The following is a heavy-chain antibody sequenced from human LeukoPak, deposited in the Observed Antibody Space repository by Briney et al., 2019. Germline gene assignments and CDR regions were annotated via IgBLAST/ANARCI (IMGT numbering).Heavy chain of an antibody. CDR2: IKQDGSEK. CDR1: GFTFSSYW. J-gene: IGHJ4*02. Sequence: GGSLRLSCAASGFTFSSYWMSWVRQAPGKGLEWVANIKQDGSEKYYVDSVKGRFTISRDNSKNTLYLQMNSLRAEDTAVYYCARQSVAVAAPFDYWGQGTLVTVSS. D-gene: IGHD6-19*01. CDR3: ARQSVAVAAPFDY. V-gene: IGHV3-7*03.